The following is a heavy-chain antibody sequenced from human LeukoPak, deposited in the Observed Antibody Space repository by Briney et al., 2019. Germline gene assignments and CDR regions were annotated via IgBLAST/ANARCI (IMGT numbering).Heavy chain of an antibody. D-gene: IGHD5-12*01. V-gene: IGHV1-69*13. CDR1: GYTFTSYG. CDR2: IVPIFGRA. Sequence: SVKVSCKASGYTFTSYGISWVRQAPGQGLEWMGGIVPIFGRAKYAQKFQDRVTITADESTSTVYMELSSLRSEDTAVYYCARRYSGYDFSFDPWGQGTLVTVSS. CDR3: ARRYSGYDFSFDP. J-gene: IGHJ5*02.